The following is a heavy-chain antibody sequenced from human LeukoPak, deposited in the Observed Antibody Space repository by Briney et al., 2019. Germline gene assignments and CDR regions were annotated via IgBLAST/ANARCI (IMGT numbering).Heavy chain of an antibody. J-gene: IGHJ6*02. CDR2: ISSSSRYI. Sequence: PGGALRLSCAASGFTFSSYIMNWVRQAPGKGGEGVSSISSSSRYIYYAGSVKGGFTISRENAKNSLYLQMNSLRAEDTAVYYCARDGFVVVPAAIRSTSYYYGMDVWGPGTTVTVSS. V-gene: IGHV3-21*01. CDR1: GFTFSSYI. D-gene: IGHD2-2*01. CDR3: ARDGFVVVPAAIRSTSYYYGMDV.